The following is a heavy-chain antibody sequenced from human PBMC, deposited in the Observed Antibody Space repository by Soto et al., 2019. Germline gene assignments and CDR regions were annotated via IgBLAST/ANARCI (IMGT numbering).Heavy chain of an antibody. CDR2: ISSSGTYT. CDR1: GFTFSDYY. V-gene: IGHV3-11*06. J-gene: IGHJ4*02. D-gene: IGHD1-26*01. Sequence: QVQLVESGGGLVNPGGSLRLSCAASGFTFSDYYMSWIRQAPGKGLEWVSYISSSGTYTNYADSVKGRFTVSRDNAQNSLYLQMNSLTAQDTAVYYRAGKQWEPSGGYYFDYWGQGTLVTVSS. CDR3: AGKQWEPSGGYYFDY.